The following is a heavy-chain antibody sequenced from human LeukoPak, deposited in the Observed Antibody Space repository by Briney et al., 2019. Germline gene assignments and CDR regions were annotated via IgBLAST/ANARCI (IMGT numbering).Heavy chain of an antibody. CDR3: AKEIVFLFGDP. CDR1: GFTFSSYA. J-gene: IGHJ5*02. Sequence: KSGGSLRLSCAASGFTFSSYAMSWVRQAPGKWLEWVATIVSDGYKAYYADSVKGRFAISRDNSQNTVHLQMNSLRAEDTATYYCAKEIVFLFGDPWGQGALVTVSS. CDR2: IVSDGYKA. V-gene: IGHV3-23*01. D-gene: IGHD2/OR15-2a*01.